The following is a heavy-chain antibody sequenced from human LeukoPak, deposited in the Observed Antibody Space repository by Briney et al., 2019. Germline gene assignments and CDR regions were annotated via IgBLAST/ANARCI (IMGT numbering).Heavy chain of an antibody. CDR1: GYTLTEVS. Sequence: ASVKVSCKVSGYTLTEVSMHWVRQAPGKGLEWMGGFDPEDGETIYAQKFQGRVTMTEDTSTDTAYMELSSLRSEDTAVYYCATGARYQTQNWFDPWGQGTLVTVSS. D-gene: IGHD2-2*01. V-gene: IGHV1-24*01. J-gene: IGHJ5*02. CDR3: ATGARYQTQNWFDP. CDR2: FDPEDGET.